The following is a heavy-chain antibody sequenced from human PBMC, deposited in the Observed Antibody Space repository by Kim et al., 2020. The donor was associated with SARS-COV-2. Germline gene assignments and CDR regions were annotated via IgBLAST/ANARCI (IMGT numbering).Heavy chain of an antibody. J-gene: IGHJ3*01. D-gene: IGHD1-1*01. CDR2: IRSKVNGYAT. V-gene: IGHV3-73*01. CDR3: TRVSGRTLSFWDAF. Sequence: GESLILSCGASGFTFSDSAIHWVRRASGKGLAWVGRIRSKVNGYATAYSASLSGRFNISRDDSMNTAYLQMNSLKTDETSVSYCTRVSGRTLSFWDAF. CDR1: GFTFSDSA.